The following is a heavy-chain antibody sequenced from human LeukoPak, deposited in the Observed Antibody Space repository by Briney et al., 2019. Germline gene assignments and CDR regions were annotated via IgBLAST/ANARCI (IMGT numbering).Heavy chain of an antibody. D-gene: IGHD3-22*01. CDR2: IYHSGST. J-gene: IGHJ4*02. Sequence: PSGTLSLTCAVSGGSISSSNWWSWVRQPPGKGLEWIGEIYHSGSTNYNPSLKSRVTISVDKSKNQFSLKLSSVTAADTAVYYCARADYDSSGHIFDYWGQGTLVTVSS. V-gene: IGHV4-4*02. CDR3: ARADYDSSGHIFDY. CDR1: GGSISSSNW.